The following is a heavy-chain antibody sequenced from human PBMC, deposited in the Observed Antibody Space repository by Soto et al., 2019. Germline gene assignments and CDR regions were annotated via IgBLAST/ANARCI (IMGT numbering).Heavy chain of an antibody. CDR3: ATTPLGSGSYYEPPLDAFDI. CDR2: IYPGDSDT. Sequence: GESLKISCKGSGYSFTSYWIGWVRQMPGKGLEWMGIIYPGDSDTRYSPSFQGQVTISADKSISTAYLQWSSLKASDTAMYYCATTPLGSGSYYEPPLDAFDIWGQGTMVTVSS. CDR1: GYSFTSYW. D-gene: IGHD1-26*01. J-gene: IGHJ3*02. V-gene: IGHV5-51*01.